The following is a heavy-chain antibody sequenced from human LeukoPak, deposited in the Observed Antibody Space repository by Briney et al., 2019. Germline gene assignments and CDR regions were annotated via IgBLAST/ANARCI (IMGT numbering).Heavy chain of an antibody. CDR1: GFTFSSYG. Sequence: GGSLRLSCAASGFTFSSYGMHWVRQAPGKGLEGVAVIWYDGSNKYYADSVKGRFTISRDNSKNTLYLQMNSLRAEDTAVYYCARGGYCTNGVCYYFDYWGQGTLVTVSS. CDR3: ARGGYCTNGVCYYFDY. J-gene: IGHJ4*02. CDR2: IWYDGSNK. V-gene: IGHV3-33*01. D-gene: IGHD2-8*01.